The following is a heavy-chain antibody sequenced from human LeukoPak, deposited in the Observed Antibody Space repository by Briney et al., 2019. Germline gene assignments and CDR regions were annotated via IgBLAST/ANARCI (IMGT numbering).Heavy chain of an antibody. Sequence: ASVKVSCKASGGTFSSYAISWVRQAPGQGLEWMGGIIPIFGTANYAQKFQGRVTITADESTSTAYMELSSLRSEDTAVYYCARVGSLRTGYYYYGMDVWGQGTRSPSP. D-gene: IGHD4-17*01. V-gene: IGHV1-69*13. CDR2: IIPIFGTA. J-gene: IGHJ6*02. CDR3: ARVGSLRTGYYYYGMDV. CDR1: GGTFSSYA.